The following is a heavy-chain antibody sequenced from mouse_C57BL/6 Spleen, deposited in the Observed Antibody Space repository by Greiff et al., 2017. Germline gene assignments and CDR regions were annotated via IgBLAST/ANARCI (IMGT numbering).Heavy chain of an antibody. CDR3: ARGGFYYDYDN. V-gene: IGHV1-26*01. Sequence: EVQLQQSGPELVKPGASVKISCKASGYTFTDYYMNWVKQSHGKSLAWIGDINPNNGGTSYNQKFKGKATLTVDKSSSTAYMELRSLTSEDSAVYYCARGGFYYDYDNWGQGTTLTVSS. J-gene: IGHJ2*01. CDR1: GYTFTDYY. CDR2: INPNNGGT. D-gene: IGHD2-4*01.